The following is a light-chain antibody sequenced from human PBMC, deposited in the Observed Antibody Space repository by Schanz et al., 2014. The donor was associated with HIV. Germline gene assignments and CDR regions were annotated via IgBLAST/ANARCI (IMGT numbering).Light chain of an antibody. Sequence: QSALTQPASVSGSPGQSITISCTGTNYDIGGNDFVSWYQQHPDEAPKLLIYAVTDRPSGISNRFSGSKSANTASLTISGLQAEDEADYYCSSYTVRNAWLFGGGTKLTVL. V-gene: IGLV2-14*03. CDR3: SSYTVRNAWL. J-gene: IGLJ3*02. CDR1: NYDIGGNDF. CDR2: AVT.